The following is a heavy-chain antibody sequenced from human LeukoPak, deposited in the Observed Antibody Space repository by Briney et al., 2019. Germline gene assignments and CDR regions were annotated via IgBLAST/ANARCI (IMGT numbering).Heavy chain of an antibody. D-gene: IGHD2-2*01. Sequence: PGGSLRLSCAASGFTFSSYAMHWVRQAPGKGLEWVAFIRYDGSNKYYADSVKGRFTISRDNSKNTLYLQMNSLRAEDTAVYYCAKARYLTSPAAIAYWGQGTLVTVSS. CDR2: IRYDGSNK. CDR3: AKARYLTSPAAIAY. J-gene: IGHJ4*02. V-gene: IGHV3-30*02. CDR1: GFTFSSYA.